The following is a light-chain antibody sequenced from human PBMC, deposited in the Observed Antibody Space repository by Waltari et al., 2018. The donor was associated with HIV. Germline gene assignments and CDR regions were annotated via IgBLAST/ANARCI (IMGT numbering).Light chain of an antibody. CDR1: TLPKKY. V-gene: IGLV3-10*01. CDR3: YSTESNGNHRV. Sequence: SYELTQPPSVSVSPGQTARITCSGDTLPKKYAHWYQQKSGQDPVLVIYEDIKRPSGSPERFSGSSSGTMAILTISGAQVEDEADYYCYSTESNGNHRVFGGGTKLTVL. J-gene: IGLJ3*02. CDR2: EDI.